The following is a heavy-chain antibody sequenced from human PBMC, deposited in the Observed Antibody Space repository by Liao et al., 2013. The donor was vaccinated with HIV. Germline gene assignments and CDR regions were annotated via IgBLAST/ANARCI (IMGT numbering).Heavy chain of an antibody. CDR2: IYTSGST. V-gene: IGHV4-39*07. CDR1: SGTISTSSYY. J-gene: IGHJ4*02. D-gene: IGHD2-21*01. Sequence: QVQLQESGPRLVKPSETLSLTCIASSGTISTSSYYWAWIRQSPGQGPEWIGRIYTSGSTNYNPSLKSRVTISVDTSKNQFSLKLSSVTAADTAVYYCARSSGYVAYCGGDCYSLDYWGQGTLVTVSS. CDR3: ARSSGYVAYCGGDCYSLDY.